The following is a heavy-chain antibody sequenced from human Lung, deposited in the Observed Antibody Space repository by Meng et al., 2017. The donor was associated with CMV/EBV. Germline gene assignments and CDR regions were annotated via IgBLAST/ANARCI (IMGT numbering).Heavy chain of an antibody. D-gene: IGHD6-13*01. Sequence: SXTXSLXCAVYGGSFSGYYWSWIRQPPGKGLEWIGEINHSGSTNYNPSLKSRVTISVDTSKNQFSLKLSSVTAADTAVYYCAREGQLYSSSWYAFDYWGQGNXVTVSS. CDR2: INHSGST. V-gene: IGHV4-34*01. J-gene: IGHJ4*02. CDR3: AREGQLYSSSWYAFDY. CDR1: GGSFSGYY.